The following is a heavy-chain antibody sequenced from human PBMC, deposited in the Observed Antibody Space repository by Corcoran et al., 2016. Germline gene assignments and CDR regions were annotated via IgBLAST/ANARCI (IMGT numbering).Heavy chain of an antibody. D-gene: IGHD3-9*01. Sequence: QVQLVQSGAEVKKPGASVKVSCKASRYTFTNYVMHWVRQAPRQRLEWMGWINAGNGNTKYSLKFQGRVTITRDTSASTADMELSSLRSEDTAVYYCARVQYILTVYSDYYFDSWGQGTLVTVSS. CDR1: RYTFTNYV. CDR3: ARVQYILTVYSDYYFDS. J-gene: IGHJ4*02. CDR2: INAGNGNT. V-gene: IGHV1-3*01.